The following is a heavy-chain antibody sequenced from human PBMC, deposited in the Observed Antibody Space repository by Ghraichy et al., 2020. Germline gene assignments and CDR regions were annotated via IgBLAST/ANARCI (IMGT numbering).Heavy chain of an antibody. CDR1: GFTFNTYY. CDR3: GRGGYMYGSNPVDY. Sequence: GESLNISCAASGFTFNTYYMTWVRQAPGKGLEWVANIKQDATARYYVDSVKGRFTISRDNAEDSVYLQMNSLRAEDTAVYFCGRGGYMYGSNPVDYWGQGTQVTVSS. J-gene: IGHJ4*02. D-gene: IGHD5-18*01. V-gene: IGHV3-7*04. CDR2: IKQDATAR.